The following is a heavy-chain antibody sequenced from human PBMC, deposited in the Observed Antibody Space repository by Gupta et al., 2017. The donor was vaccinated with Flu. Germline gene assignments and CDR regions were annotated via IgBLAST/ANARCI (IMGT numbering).Heavy chain of an antibody. Sequence: QVQLVESGGGVVQPGRSLRLSCAASGFTFSSYGMHWVRQAPGKGLEWVAVISYDGSNKYYADSVKGRFTISRDNSKNTLYLQMNSLRAEDTAVYYCAKVQLGRDKWELLGRPFDYWGQGTLVTVSS. J-gene: IGHJ4*02. D-gene: IGHD1-26*01. V-gene: IGHV3-30*18. CDR2: ISYDGSNK. CDR1: GFTFSSYG. CDR3: AKVQLGRDKWELLGRPFDY.